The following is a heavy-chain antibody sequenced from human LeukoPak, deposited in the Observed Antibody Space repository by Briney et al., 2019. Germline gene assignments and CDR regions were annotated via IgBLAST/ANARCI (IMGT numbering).Heavy chain of an antibody. J-gene: IGHJ4*02. CDR2: ISGSGGST. CDR1: GFTFNSYA. CDR3: AKRAVAGHYDY. Sequence: PGGSLRLSSAASGFTFNSYAMIWVRQAPGKGLEWVSAISGSGGSTYYADSVKGRFTISRDNTKNTLYLQMNSLRAEHTAVYYCAKRAVAGHYDYWGQGTLVTVSS. D-gene: IGHD6-19*01. V-gene: IGHV3-23*01.